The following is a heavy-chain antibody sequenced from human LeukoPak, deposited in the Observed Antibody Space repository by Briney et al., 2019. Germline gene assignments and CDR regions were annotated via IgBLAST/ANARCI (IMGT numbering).Heavy chain of an antibody. CDR3: ARLXXXVPVGNTYYHSMDV. Sequence: SETLSLTCTVSGGSITDYYWSWIRQPPEKGLEWIGYIHSSGSNNYNPSLKSRVALSVDSSKNQFSLELSSVTAADTAVYFCARLXXXVPVGNTYYHSMDVWGQGTTVTLSS. CDR1: GGSITDYY. J-gene: IGHJ6*02. D-gene: IGHD2-2*01. V-gene: IGHV4-59*08. CDR2: IHSSGSN.